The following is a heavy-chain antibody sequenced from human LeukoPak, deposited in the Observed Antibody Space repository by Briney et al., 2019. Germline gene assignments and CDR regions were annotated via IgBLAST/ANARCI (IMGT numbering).Heavy chain of an antibody. CDR2: IYYSGST. CDR1: GGSISSYY. Sequence: SETLSLTCTVSGGSISSYYWGWIRQPPGKGLEWIGSIYYSGSTYYNPSLKSRVTISVDTSKNQFSLKLSSVTAADTAVYYCARRSGNRGSLDYWGQGTLVTVSS. CDR3: ARRSGNRGSLDY. V-gene: IGHV4-39*01. D-gene: IGHD3-3*01. J-gene: IGHJ4*02.